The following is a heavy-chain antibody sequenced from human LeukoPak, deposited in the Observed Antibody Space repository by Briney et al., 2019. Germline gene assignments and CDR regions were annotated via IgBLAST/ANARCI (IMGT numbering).Heavy chain of an antibody. V-gene: IGHV4-39*01. D-gene: IGHD2-15*01. Sequence: SETLSLTCTVSGGPISSSNSYWDWIRQPPGMGLEWIGNIYYSGSTNYNASLKSRVTISVDTSKNQFSLKVSPVTAADTALYYCARRGGGSWYYFDYWGQGTLVTVSS. CDR2: IYYSGST. CDR1: GGPISSSNSY. CDR3: ARRGGGSWYYFDY. J-gene: IGHJ4*02.